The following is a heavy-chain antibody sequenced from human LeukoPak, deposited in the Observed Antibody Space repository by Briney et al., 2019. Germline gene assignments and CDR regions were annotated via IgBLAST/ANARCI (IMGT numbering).Heavy chain of an antibody. D-gene: IGHD6-25*01. CDR1: GYSFNTYW. J-gene: IGHJ5*01. CDR2: IFPDASDT. V-gene: IGHV5-51*01. Sequence: KVSCKGSGYSFNTYWIGWVRQMPGKGLEWMGLIFPDASDTRYSPSFQGQLTMSADKSISTVYLQWSSLETSDTAIYYCARADSKSLSATWDKRLDPWGPGTLLIVSS. CDR3: ARADSKSLSATWDKRLDP.